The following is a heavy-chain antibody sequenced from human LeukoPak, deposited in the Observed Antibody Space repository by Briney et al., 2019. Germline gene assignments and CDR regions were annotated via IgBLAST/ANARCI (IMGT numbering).Heavy chain of an antibody. D-gene: IGHD2-2*01. V-gene: IGHV3-53*04. Sequence: GGSLRLSCEASGFTVSSNYMSWVRQAPGKGLEWVSVIYSGGSTYYADSVKGRYTISRHNSKNTLHLQMNSLRPEDTAVYYCARGGIVPAASPFDYWGQGTLVTVSS. J-gene: IGHJ4*02. CDR1: GFTVSSNY. CDR2: IYSGGST. CDR3: ARGGIVPAASPFDY.